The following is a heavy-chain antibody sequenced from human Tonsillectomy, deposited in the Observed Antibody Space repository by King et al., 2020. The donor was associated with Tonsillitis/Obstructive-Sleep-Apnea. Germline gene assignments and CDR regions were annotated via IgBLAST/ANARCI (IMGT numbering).Heavy chain of an antibody. D-gene: IGHD3-3*01. V-gene: IGHV3-48*03. CDR3: AREYPYDIWSGYYPYYFDY. J-gene: IGHJ4*02. CDR1: GFTFSDYE. Sequence: VQLVESGGGLVQPGGSLRLSCAASGFTFSDYEMNWVHQAPGKGLEWVSYISSTGVSIYYADSVKGRFTISRDNAKNSLYLQMNSLRAEDTAVYYCAREYPYDIWSGYYPYYFDYWGQGTLVTVSS. CDR2: ISSTGVSI.